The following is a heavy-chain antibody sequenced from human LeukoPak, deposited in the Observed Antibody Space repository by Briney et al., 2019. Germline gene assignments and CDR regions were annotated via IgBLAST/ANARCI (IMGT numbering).Heavy chain of an antibody. CDR2: IYSGGST. D-gene: IGHD3-3*01. J-gene: IGHJ4*02. Sequence: GGSLRLSCGASGLTDSSTYMSGVRQTPGKGLEWVSVIYSGGSTYYADSVKGRFTISRDNSKNTLYLQMNSLRAEDTAVYYCARDLLEWYFDYWGQGTLVTVSS. V-gene: IGHV3-66*01. CDR1: GLTDSSTY. CDR3: ARDLLEWYFDY.